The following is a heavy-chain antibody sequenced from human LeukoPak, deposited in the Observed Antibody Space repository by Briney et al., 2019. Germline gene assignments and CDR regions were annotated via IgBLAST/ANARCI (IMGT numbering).Heavy chain of an antibody. CDR3: ARPRRDLTRSPDILLWFGESPFDP. V-gene: IGHV4-31*03. J-gene: IGHJ5*02. D-gene: IGHD3-10*01. CDR1: GGSISSGGYY. Sequence: SETLSLTCTVSGGSISSGGYYWSWIRQHPGKGLEWIGYIYYSGSTYYNPSLKSRVTISVDTSKNQFSLKLSSVTAADTAVYYCARPRRDLTRSPDILLWFGESPFDPWGQGTLVTVSS. CDR2: IYYSGST.